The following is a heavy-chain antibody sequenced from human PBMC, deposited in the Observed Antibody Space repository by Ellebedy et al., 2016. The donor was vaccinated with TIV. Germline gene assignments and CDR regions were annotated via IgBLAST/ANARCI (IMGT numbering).Heavy chain of an antibody. Sequence: SEILSLTCAVSGVSITSHFWTWIRQPAGGGLEWIGRLHPSGTPNYNPSPKSRVIMSRDTSKDQFSLKLSSVTAADTAVYYCARHGPQWFDAFDLWGQGTLVTVSS. CDR2: LHPSGTP. V-gene: IGHV4-4*07. J-gene: IGHJ3*01. D-gene: IGHD3-22*01. CDR1: GVSITSHF. CDR3: ARHGPQWFDAFDL.